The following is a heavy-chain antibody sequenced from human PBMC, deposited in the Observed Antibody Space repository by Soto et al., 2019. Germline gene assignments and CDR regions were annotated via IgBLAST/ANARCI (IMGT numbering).Heavy chain of an antibody. D-gene: IGHD4-17*01. V-gene: IGHV1-69*06. CDR2: IIPIFGTA. Sequence: QVQLVQSGAEVKKPGSSVKVSCKASGGTFSTFAISWVRQAPGQGLEWMGGIIPIFGTANYAQKFQGRVTITADKSTSTAYMELSSLRSEDTAVYYCALRRESIHDYALDYWGQGTLVTVSS. CDR1: GGTFSTFA. CDR3: ALRRESIHDYALDY. J-gene: IGHJ4*02.